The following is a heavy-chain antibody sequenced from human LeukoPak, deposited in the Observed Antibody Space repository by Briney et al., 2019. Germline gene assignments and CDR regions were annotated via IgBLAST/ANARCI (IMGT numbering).Heavy chain of an antibody. CDR3: ATSSDSSGYYYLDY. CDR1: GYSFTSYW. J-gene: IGHJ4*02. D-gene: IGHD3-22*01. V-gene: IGHV5-51*01. Sequence: GESLKISCRGSGYSFTSYWIGWVRQMPGRGLEWMGIIYPGDSDTRYSPSFQGQVTISADKSISTAYLQWSSLKASDAAMYFCATSSDSSGYYYLDYWGQGTLVTVSS. CDR2: IYPGDSDT.